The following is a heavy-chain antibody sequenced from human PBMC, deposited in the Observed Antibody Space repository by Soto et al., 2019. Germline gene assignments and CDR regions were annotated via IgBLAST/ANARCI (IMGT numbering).Heavy chain of an antibody. V-gene: IGHV3-49*03. J-gene: IGHJ6*02. CDR1: GFTFGDYA. Sequence: SLRLSCTASGFTFGDYAMSWFRQAPGKGLEWVGFIRSKAYGGTTEYAASVKGRFTISRDDSKSIAYLQMNSLKTEDTAVYYCTTGLMGGFLEWLLDDYYYYGMDVWGQGTTVTVSS. D-gene: IGHD3-3*01. CDR3: TTGLMGGFLEWLLDDYYYYGMDV. CDR2: IRSKAYGGTT.